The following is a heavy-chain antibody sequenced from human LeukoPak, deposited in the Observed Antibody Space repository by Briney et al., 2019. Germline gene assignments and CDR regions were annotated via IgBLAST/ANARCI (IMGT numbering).Heavy chain of an antibody. J-gene: IGHJ4*02. CDR2: IKQDGSEE. CDR3: ARDKAEGPTRLDN. V-gene: IGHV3-7*01. Sequence: GGSLRLSCATSGFTFSSYWMSWVRQAPGKGLEWVANIKQDGSEEYYVDSVKGRFTISRDNAKNSLYLQMSGLRAEDTAVYYCARDKAEGPTRLDNWGQGTLVTVSS. CDR1: GFTFSSYW. D-gene: IGHD1-26*01.